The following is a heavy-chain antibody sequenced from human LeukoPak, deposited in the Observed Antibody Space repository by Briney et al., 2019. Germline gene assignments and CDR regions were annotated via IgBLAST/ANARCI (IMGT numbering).Heavy chain of an antibody. V-gene: IGHV4-39*07. CDR1: GGSISSSSYY. J-gene: IGHJ4*02. Sequence: SETLSLTCTVSGGSISSSSYYWGWIRQPPGKGLEWIGSIYYSGSTYYNPSLKSRVIISVDTSKNQFSLKLSSVTAADTAVYYCARGRIVGATRGGSYYFDYWGQGTLVTVSS. CDR3: ARGRIVGATRGGSYYFDY. D-gene: IGHD1-26*01. CDR2: IYYSGST.